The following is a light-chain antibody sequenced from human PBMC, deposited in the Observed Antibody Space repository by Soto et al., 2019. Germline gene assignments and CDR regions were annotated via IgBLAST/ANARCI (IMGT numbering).Light chain of an antibody. CDR3: CSYAGTFTFV. J-gene: IGLJ1*01. CDR2: DVT. CDR1: SSDVGGYKY. Sequence: QSALTRPRSVSGSPGQSVTISCTGTSSDVGGYKYVSWYQQLPGKAPKLVIYDVTKRPSGVPDRFSASKSGNTASLTISGLQAEDEADYYCCSYAGTFTFVFGDGTKVTVL. V-gene: IGLV2-11*01.